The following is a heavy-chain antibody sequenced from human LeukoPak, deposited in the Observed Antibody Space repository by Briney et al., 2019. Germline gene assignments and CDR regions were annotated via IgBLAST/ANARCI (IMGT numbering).Heavy chain of an antibody. V-gene: IGHV3-7*01. Sequence: GGSLRLSCAASGFTFSSYWMSWVRQAPGKGLEWVANIKQDGSEKYYADSVKGRFIISRDNAKNSLFLQMNRLRAEDTAVYYCASEGPSTTYYYDSSGYSAPFPGYWGQGTLVTVSS. J-gene: IGHJ4*02. CDR3: ASEGPSTTYYYDSSGYSAPFPGY. CDR2: IKQDGSEK. D-gene: IGHD3-22*01. CDR1: GFTFSSYW.